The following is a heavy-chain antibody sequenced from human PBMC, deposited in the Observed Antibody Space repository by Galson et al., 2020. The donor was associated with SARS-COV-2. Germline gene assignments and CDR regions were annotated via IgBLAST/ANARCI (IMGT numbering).Heavy chain of an antibody. CDR1: GFTFSSYS. CDR2: ISSSSSTI. V-gene: IGHV3-48*02. CDR3: AAGDSNYYYYYGMDV. J-gene: IGHJ6*02. Sequence: GSLRLSCAASGFTFSSYSMNWVRQAPGKGLEWVSYISSSSSTIYYADSVKGRFTISRDNAKNSLYLQMNSLRDEDTAVYYCAAGDSNYYYYYGMDVWGQGTTVTVSS. D-gene: IGHD4-4*01.